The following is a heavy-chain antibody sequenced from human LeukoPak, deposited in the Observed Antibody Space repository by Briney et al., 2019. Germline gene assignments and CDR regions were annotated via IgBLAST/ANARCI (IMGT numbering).Heavy chain of an antibody. CDR3: GKTDFYFNPVDY. CDR1: GVSISSTEW. V-gene: IGHV4-4*02. Sequence: PSGTLSLTCAVSGVSISSTEWWIWVRQPPGQGLEWIGEIHRDGRTKYHPSLWSRVSMSIDYSKNQFSLRVYSVTATDTAIYYCGKTDFYFNPVDYWSPGSLVTVSS. CDR2: IHRDGRT. J-gene: IGHJ4*02. D-gene: IGHD3-10*01.